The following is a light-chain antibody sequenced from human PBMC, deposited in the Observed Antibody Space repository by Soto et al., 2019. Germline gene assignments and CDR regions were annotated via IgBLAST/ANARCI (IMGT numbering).Light chain of an antibody. CDR3: SSYTSSSTRV. J-gene: IGLJ1*01. V-gene: IGLV2-14*01. CDR1: SSDVGDYNY. Sequence: QSALTQPASVSGSPGQSITISCTGTSSDVGDYNYVSWYRQHPGKAPKVMIYEVSNRPSGVSNRFSGSKSGNTASLTISGPQAEDEADYYCSSYTSSSTRVFGTGTKVTVL. CDR2: EVS.